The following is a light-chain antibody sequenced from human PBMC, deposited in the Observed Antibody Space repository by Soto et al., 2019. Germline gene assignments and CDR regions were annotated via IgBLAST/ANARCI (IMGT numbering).Light chain of an antibody. CDR1: QSVSSGY. Sequence: EIVLTPSPGTLYVSPGERATLPCRASQSVSSGYLDWYQQKPGQAPRLLIYHASSRATGIPDRFRGSGSGRDFTLTISRLEPEDCAVYYCQQYARSPPTFGQGTKVEIK. V-gene: IGKV3-20*01. CDR3: QQYARSPPT. CDR2: HAS. J-gene: IGKJ1*01.